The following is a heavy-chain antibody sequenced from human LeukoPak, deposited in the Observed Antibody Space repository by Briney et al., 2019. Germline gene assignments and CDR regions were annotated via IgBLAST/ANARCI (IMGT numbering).Heavy chain of an antibody. J-gene: IGHJ6*03. CDR1: GGSISSSKW. V-gene: IGHV4-4*02. Sequence: PSETLSLTCVVSGGSISSSKWWSWVRQPPGKGLEWIGEIYHSGRTNYNPSLKSRVTISVDKSKNQFSLKLSSVTAADTAVYYCARDQLERRYYYYMDVWGKGTTVTVSS. CDR3: ARDQLERRYYYYMDV. D-gene: IGHD1-1*01. CDR2: IYHSGRT.